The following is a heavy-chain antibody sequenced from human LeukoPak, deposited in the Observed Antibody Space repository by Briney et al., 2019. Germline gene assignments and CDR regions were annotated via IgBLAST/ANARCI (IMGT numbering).Heavy chain of an antibody. Sequence: SETLSLTCTVAGGSISSSSYYWGWIRQPPGKGLEWIGSIYYSGSTYYNPSLKSRVTISVDTSKNQFSLKLSSVTAADTAVYYCARFTAAISIDYWGQGTLVTVSS. CDR1: GGSISSSSYY. D-gene: IGHD2-2*01. V-gene: IGHV4-39*01. CDR3: ARFTAAISIDY. J-gene: IGHJ4*02. CDR2: IYYSGST.